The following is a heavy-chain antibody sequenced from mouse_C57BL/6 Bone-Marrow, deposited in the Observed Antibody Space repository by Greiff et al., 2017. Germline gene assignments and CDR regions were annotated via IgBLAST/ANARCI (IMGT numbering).Heavy chain of an antibody. D-gene: IGHD1-1*01. CDR1: GYTFTSYG. CDR3: ARKGAKFITTVALDY. J-gene: IGHJ2*01. CDR2: IYPRSGET. V-gene: IGHV1-81*01. Sequence: QVQLKESGAELARPGASVKLSCKASGYTFTSYGISWVKQRTGQGLEWIGEIYPRSGETYYNEKFKGKATLTADKSSSTAYMELRSLKSEDSAVYFCARKGAKFITTVALDYWGQGTTLTVSS.